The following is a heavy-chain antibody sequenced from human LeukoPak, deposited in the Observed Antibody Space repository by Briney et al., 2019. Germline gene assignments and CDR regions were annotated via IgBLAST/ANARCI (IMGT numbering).Heavy chain of an antibody. J-gene: IGHJ4*02. CDR2: IGTAGDT. D-gene: IGHD3-10*01. CDR1: GFTFSSYD. CDR3: ARERNPMVRGVIIPNSLDY. Sequence: GGSLRLSCAASGFTFSSYDMHWVRQATGKGLEWVSAIGTAGDTYYPGSVEGRFTISRENAKNSLYLQMNSLGAEDTAVYYCARERNPMVRGVIIPNSLDYWGQGTLVTVSS. V-gene: IGHV3-13*01.